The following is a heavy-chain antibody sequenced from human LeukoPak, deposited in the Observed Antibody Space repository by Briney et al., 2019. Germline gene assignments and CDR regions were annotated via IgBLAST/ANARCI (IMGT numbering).Heavy chain of an antibody. D-gene: IGHD5-24*01. Sequence: GGSLRLSCAASVFTFSSYSMNWVRQSPGKGLEWVSYISSSSSTIYYADSVKGRFTISRDNAKNSLYRQMNSLRAEDTAVYYCARDMGKEEMAYYYMDVWGKGTTVAVSS. V-gene: IGHV3-48*01. CDR1: VFTFSSYS. CDR3: ARDMGKEEMAYYYMDV. J-gene: IGHJ6*03. CDR2: ISSSSSTI.